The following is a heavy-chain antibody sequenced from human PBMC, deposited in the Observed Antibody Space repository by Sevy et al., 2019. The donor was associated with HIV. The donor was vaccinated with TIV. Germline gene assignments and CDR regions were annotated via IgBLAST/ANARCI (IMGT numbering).Heavy chain of an antibody. D-gene: IGHD5-12*01. CDR1: GNNFNSYW. Sequence: GESLKISCKGFGNNFNSYWIGWVRQMPGKGLELMGFIYPSDSDTRYSPPFQRQVTISADKSISTAYLQWSSLKASDTAIYYCARSGYSGYAFDYWGQGTLVTVSS. J-gene: IGHJ4*02. V-gene: IGHV5-51*01. CDR3: ARSGYSGYAFDY. CDR2: IYPSDSDT.